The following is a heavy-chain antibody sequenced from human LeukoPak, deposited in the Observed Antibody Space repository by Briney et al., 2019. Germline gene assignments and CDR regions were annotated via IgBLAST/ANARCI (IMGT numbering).Heavy chain of an antibody. D-gene: IGHD1-26*01. CDR2: IIPIFGTA. V-gene: IGHV1-69*05. Sequence: SVKVSCKASGYTFTSYGISWVRQAPGQGLEWMGGIIPIFGTANYAQKFQGRVTITTDESTSTAYMELSSLRSEDTAVYYCARDPLVLRPIVGATDRAFDIWGQGTMVTVSS. CDR1: GYTFTSYG. CDR3: ARDPLVLRPIVGATDRAFDI. J-gene: IGHJ3*02.